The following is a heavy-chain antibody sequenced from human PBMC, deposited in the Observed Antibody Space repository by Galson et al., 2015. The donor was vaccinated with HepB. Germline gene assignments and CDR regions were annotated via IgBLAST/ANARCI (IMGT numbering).Heavy chain of an antibody. J-gene: IGHJ3*02. CDR2: INPNSGGT. Sequence: SVKVSCKASGYTFTGYYMHWVRQAPGQGLEWMGRINPNSGGTNYAQKFQGRVTMTRDTSISTAYMELSRLRSDDTVVYYCARSLGNYDILTGYYVDAFDIWGQGTMVTVSS. D-gene: IGHD3-9*01. CDR1: GYTFTGYY. CDR3: ARSLGNYDILTGYYVDAFDI. V-gene: IGHV1-2*05.